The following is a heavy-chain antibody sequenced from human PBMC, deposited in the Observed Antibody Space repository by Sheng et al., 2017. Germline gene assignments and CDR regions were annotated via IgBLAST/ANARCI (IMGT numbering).Heavy chain of an antibody. CDR2: LSYDASDE. V-gene: IGHV3-30-3*01. CDR3: ARGPYYDFWSGYKGYYYYYYMDV. Sequence: QVEVVESGGGVVQPGRSLRLSCVASGFTFSTYVMHWVRQAPGKGLEWVAVLSYDASDEYYTDSVKGRFTISRDNSKNTLYLQMNSLRTEDTAVYYCARGPYYDFWSGYKGYYYYYYMDVWGERDHGHRLL. CDR1: GFTFSTYV. D-gene: IGHD3-3*01. J-gene: IGHJ6*03.